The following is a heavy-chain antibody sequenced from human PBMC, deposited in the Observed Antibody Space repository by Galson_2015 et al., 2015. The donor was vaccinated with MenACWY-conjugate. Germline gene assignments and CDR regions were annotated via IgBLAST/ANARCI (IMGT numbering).Heavy chain of an antibody. Sequence: QSGAEVTKPGESLQISCTGSGSSFAHFWVAWVRQMPGKGLEWVGVIDTFKSNVRYSPSFQGQVTISADESISTAYLQWSSLKASDTAMYYCARHPPGGRGMDVWGRGTTVTVSS. CDR1: GSSFAHFW. CDR3: ARHPPGGRGMDV. J-gene: IGHJ6*02. V-gene: IGHV5-51*01. D-gene: IGHD1-26*01. CDR2: IDTFKSNV.